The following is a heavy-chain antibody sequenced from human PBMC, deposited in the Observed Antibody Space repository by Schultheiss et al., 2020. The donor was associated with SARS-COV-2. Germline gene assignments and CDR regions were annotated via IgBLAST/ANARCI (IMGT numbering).Heavy chain of an antibody. CDR2: IKQDGSEK. Sequence: GGSLRLSCAASGFTFSSYWMSWVRQAPGKGLEWVANIKQDGSEKYYVDSVKGRFTISRDNAKNSLYLQMNSLRDEDTAVYYCARDQDSCIAVAGTGDNDYWGQGTLVTVSS. CDR1: GFTFSSYW. J-gene: IGHJ4*02. V-gene: IGHV3-7*01. D-gene: IGHD6-19*01. CDR3: ARDQDSCIAVAGTGDNDY.